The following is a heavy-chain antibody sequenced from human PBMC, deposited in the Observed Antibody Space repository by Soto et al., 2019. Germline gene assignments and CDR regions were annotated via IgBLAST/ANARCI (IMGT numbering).Heavy chain of an antibody. CDR2: LRTYDGHT. Sequence: QVQLVQSGAEVKKPGASVKLSCKASGYTFTTYAISWVRQAPGQGVEWMGWLRTYDGHTDYAQNLQGRVTMTTDTSTNTAYMELRSLRSDDTAVYYCARDRLHTSSSITFDYWGQGALVTVSS. D-gene: IGHD6-6*01. CDR1: GYTFTTYA. J-gene: IGHJ4*02. V-gene: IGHV1-18*01. CDR3: ARDRLHTSSSITFDY.